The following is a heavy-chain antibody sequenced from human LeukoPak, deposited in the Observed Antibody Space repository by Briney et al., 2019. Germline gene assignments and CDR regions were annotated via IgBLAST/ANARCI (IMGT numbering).Heavy chain of an antibody. D-gene: IGHD6-13*01. V-gene: IGHV1-69*13. Sequence: GASVKVSCKASGGTFSSYAISWVRQAPGQGLEWMGGIIPIFGTANYAQKFQGRVTITADESTSTAYMELSSLRSEDTAVYYCASSLYSSSWYGNAHEYFQHWGQGTLVTVSS. CDR1: GGTFSSYA. CDR2: IIPIFGTA. J-gene: IGHJ1*01. CDR3: ASSLYSSSWYGNAHEYFQH.